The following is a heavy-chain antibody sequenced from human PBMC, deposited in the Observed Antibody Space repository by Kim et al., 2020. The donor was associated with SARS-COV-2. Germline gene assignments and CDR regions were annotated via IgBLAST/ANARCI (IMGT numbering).Heavy chain of an antibody. CDR2: ISGRSGRS. J-gene: IGHJ4*02. V-gene: IGHV3-23*01. CDR1: GFTFSRYA. CDR3: VKAEAATYEGHDC. D-gene: IGHD2-15*01. Sequence: GGSLRLSCAASGFTFSRYAMTWVRRAPGKGLEGVSAISGRSGRSYYADSVKGRFTIFRDNSKNTLYLQMNSLTAEDTAIYYCVKAEAATYEGHDCWGQGTLVTVSS.